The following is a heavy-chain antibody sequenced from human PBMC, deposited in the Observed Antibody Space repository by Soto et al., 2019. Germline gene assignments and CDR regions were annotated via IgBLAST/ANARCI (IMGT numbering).Heavy chain of an antibody. CDR1: GYSFTSYW. V-gene: IGHV5-51*01. J-gene: IGHJ6*02. Sequence: PGESLKISCKGSGYSFTSYWIGWVRQMPGKGLEWMGIIYPGDSDTRYSPSFQGQVTISADKSIGTAYLQWSSLKASDTAMYYCARAHYGSGSYYYYCGMDVWGQGTTVTVSS. D-gene: IGHD3-10*01. CDR3: ARAHYGSGSYYYYCGMDV. CDR2: IYPGDSDT.